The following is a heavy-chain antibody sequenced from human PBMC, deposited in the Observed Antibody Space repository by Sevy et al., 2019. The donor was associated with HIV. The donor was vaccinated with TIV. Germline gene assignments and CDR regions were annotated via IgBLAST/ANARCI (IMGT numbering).Heavy chain of an antibody. J-gene: IGHJ5*02. Sequence: ASVKVSCKASGYTFTRYAMNWVRQAPGQGLEWMGWINTNIGNPTYAQGFTGRFVFSLDTSVSTAYLQISSLKAEDTAVYYWARARGVVISPWFDPWGQGTLVTVSS. D-gene: IGHD3-10*01. V-gene: IGHV7-4-1*02. CDR1: GYTFTRYA. CDR3: ARARGVVISPWFDP. CDR2: INTNIGNP.